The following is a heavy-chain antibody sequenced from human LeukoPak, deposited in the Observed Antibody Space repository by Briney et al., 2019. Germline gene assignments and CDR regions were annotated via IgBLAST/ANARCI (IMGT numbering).Heavy chain of an antibody. D-gene: IGHD3-22*01. CDR2: IYTSGST. V-gene: IGHV4-4*07. CDR3: ARDTYYYDSSGYYYFDY. Sequence: SEALSLTCTVSGGSISSYYWSWIRQPAGKGLEWIGRIYTSGSTNYNPSLKSRVTMSVDTSKNQFSLKLSSVTAADTAVYYCARDTYYYDSSGYYYFDYWGQGTLVTVSS. J-gene: IGHJ4*02. CDR1: GGSISSYY.